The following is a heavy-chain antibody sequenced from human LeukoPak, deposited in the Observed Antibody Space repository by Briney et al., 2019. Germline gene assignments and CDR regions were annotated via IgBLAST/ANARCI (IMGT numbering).Heavy chain of an antibody. Sequence: GPLRLSCAASGFTLSSNYMSWIRQPAGKGLEWIGRIWTDGVTTYKPSLKSRVTISVDTSKNQFSLRLSSVTAADTAVYYCARGRDSRGYQFKGFDYWGQGTLVTVSS. D-gene: IGHD3-22*01. J-gene: IGHJ4*02. V-gene: IGHV4-4*07. CDR1: GFTLSSNY. CDR3: ARGRDSRGYQFKGFDY. CDR2: IWTDGVT.